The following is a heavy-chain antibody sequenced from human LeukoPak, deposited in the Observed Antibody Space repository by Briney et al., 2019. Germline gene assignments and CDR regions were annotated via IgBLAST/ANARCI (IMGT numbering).Heavy chain of an antibody. D-gene: IGHD4-17*01. J-gene: IGHJ4*02. V-gene: IGHV4-39*01. CDR3: ASLSDYGDQLDY. CDR1: GGSISSSSYY. Sequence: SETLCLTCTVSGGSISSSSYYWGWIRQPPGKGLEWIGSIYYSGSTYYNPSLKSRVTLSVDTSKNQFSLKLSSVTAADTAVYYCASLSDYGDQLDYWGQGTLVTVSS. CDR2: IYYSGST.